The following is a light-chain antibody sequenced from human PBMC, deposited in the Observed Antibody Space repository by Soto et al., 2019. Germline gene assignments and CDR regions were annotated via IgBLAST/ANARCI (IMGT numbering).Light chain of an antibody. CDR3: QQYNNWPPWT. J-gene: IGKJ1*01. V-gene: IGKV4-1*01. CDR2: WAS. CDR1: QSVLHSSNNRNY. Sequence: DIVMTQSPDSLALSLGERATINCKSSQSVLHSSNNRNYLAWYQQKPGQPPKLLIYWASTRESGVPDRFSGSGSGTDFTLTITSLQAEDVAVYYCQQYNNWPPWTFGQGTKVEIK.